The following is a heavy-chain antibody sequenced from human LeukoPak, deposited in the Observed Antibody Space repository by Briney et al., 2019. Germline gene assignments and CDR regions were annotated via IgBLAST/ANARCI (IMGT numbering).Heavy chain of an antibody. Sequence: ASVKVSCKASGYTFTSYAMNWVRQAPGQGLEWMGWINTNTGNPTYAQGFTGRFAFPLDTSVSTAYLQISSLKAEDTAVYYCAREGTMATTDYWGQGTLVTVSS. CDR3: AREGTMATTDY. J-gene: IGHJ4*02. CDR2: INTNTGNP. V-gene: IGHV7-4-1*02. D-gene: IGHD5-24*01. CDR1: GYTFTSYA.